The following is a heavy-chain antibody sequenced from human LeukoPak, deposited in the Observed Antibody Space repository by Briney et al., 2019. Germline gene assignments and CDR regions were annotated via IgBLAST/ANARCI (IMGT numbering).Heavy chain of an antibody. Sequence: SETLSVTCTVSGGSISSYYWSWIRQPPGKGLEWIGYIYYSGSTNYNPSLRSRVTISVDTSKNQFSLKLSSVTAADTAVYYCARLKIVVVPAAISAFDIWGQGTMVTVSS. CDR1: GGSISSYY. CDR2: IYYSGST. D-gene: IGHD2-2*02. V-gene: IGHV4-59*08. J-gene: IGHJ3*02. CDR3: ARLKIVVVPAAISAFDI.